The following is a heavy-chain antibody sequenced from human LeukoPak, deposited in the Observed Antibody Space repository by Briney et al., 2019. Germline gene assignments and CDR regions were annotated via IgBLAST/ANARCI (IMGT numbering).Heavy chain of an antibody. V-gene: IGHV5-51*01. CDR1: GYRFTYYW. CDR2: IYPGDSDT. D-gene: IGHD6-13*01. CDR3: PRYFQPGSTWSSFDH. Sequence: GESLKFSCKGSGYRFTYYWIWWVRQKPGEGLEWMGIIYPGDSDTSYSPSFQGQVTISADKSISTAYLQWSSLQASDSAMYYCPRYFQPGSTWSSFDHWGQGTLVTVSS. J-gene: IGHJ4*02.